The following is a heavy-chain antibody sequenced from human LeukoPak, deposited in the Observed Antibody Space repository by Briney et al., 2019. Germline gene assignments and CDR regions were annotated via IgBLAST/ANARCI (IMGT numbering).Heavy chain of an antibody. J-gene: IGHJ1*01. CDR3: ARLGGSCDPGDMGYFQH. Sequence: PSETLSLTCTVSGGSISSSSYYWGWIRQPPGKGLEWIGSIYYSGSTYYNPSLKSRVTISVDTSKNQFSLKLSSVTAADTAVYYCARLGGSCDPGDMGYFQHWGQGTLVTVSS. CDR2: IYYSGST. V-gene: IGHV4-39*01. CDR1: GGSISSSSYY. D-gene: IGHD3-16*01.